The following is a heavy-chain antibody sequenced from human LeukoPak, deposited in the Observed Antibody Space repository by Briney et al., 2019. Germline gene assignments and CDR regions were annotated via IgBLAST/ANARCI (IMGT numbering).Heavy chain of an antibody. Sequence: GGSLRLSCAASGFTFSSDSMNWVRQAPGKGLEWVSSISSSSSYIYYADSVKGRFTISRDNAKNSLYLQMNSLRAEDTAVYYCARQGSYCPADFDYWGQGTLVTVSS. D-gene: IGHD2-15*01. CDR3: ARQGSYCPADFDY. CDR2: ISSSSSYI. J-gene: IGHJ4*02. CDR1: GFTFSSDS. V-gene: IGHV3-21*01.